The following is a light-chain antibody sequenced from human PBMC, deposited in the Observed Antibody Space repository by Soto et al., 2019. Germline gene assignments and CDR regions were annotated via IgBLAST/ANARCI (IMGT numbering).Light chain of an antibody. Sequence: EIVLTHSPGTLSLSPWERATLSCRASQNVDSNYLAWYQQKPGQAPRIILFGASGRATGIPDRFSGSGSGTDFTLTISSLEPEDFAIYYCQQRSNWPPITFGQGTRLEIK. V-gene: IGKV3D-20*02. CDR1: QNVDSNY. CDR3: QQRSNWPPIT. J-gene: IGKJ5*01. CDR2: GAS.